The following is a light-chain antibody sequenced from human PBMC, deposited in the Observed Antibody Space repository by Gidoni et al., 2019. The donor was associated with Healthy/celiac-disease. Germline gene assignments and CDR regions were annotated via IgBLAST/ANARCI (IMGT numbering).Light chain of an antibody. Sequence: SYVLTQPPSVSVAPGKTARITCGGNNIGSKSVHWYQQKPGQAPVLVIYYDSARPSGIPDRFSGSNSGNTATLTISRVEAGDEADYYCQVWDSSSDHPHVVFGGGTKLTVL. CDR3: QVWDSSSDHPHVV. CDR2: YDS. CDR1: NIGSKS. J-gene: IGLJ2*01. V-gene: IGLV3-21*04.